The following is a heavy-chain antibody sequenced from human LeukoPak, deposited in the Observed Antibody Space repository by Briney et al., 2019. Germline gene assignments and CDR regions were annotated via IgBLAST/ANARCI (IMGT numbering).Heavy chain of an antibody. Sequence: PGGSLRLSCAASGFTFSSYAMNWVRQAPGKGLEWVSTISGSGNYTYYADSVKGRFSISRDNSKNTLYLQMNSLRAEDTAVYYCAKDLGALDTVVFFDSWGQGALLTVSS. J-gene: IGHJ4*02. CDR1: GFTFSSYA. CDR3: AKDLGALDTVVFFDS. V-gene: IGHV3-23*01. CDR2: ISGSGNYT. D-gene: IGHD5-18*01.